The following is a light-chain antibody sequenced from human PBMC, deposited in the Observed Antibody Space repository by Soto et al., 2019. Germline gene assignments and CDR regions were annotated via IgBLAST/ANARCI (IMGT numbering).Light chain of an antibody. CDR3: QQRYIGLT. CDR1: QSVSRY. J-gene: IGKJ4*01. CDR2: DAS. V-gene: IGKV3-11*01. Sequence: EIVLTQSPVTLSLSPGERATLSCRASQSVSRYLAWYQQKPGQATRLLVYDASNRATGIPARFSGSGSGTDFTLTISSLEPEDFAVYYCQQRYIGLTFGGGTKVEMK.